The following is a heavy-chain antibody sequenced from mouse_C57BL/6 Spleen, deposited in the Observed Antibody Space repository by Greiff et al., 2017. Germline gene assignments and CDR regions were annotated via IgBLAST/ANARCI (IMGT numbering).Heavy chain of an antibody. CDR2: ISDGGSYT. Sequence: DVHLVESGGGLVKPGGSLKLSCAASGFTFSSYAMSWVRQTPEKRLEWVATISDGGSYTYYPDNVKGRFTISRDNAKNNLYLQMSHLKSEDTAMYYCAREGTGTKAMDYWGQGTSVTVSS. CDR3: AREGTGTKAMDY. J-gene: IGHJ4*01. D-gene: IGHD4-1*01. CDR1: GFTFSSYA. V-gene: IGHV5-4*01.